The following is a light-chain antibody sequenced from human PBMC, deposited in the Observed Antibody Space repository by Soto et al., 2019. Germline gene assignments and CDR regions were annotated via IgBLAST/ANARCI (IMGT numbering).Light chain of an antibody. V-gene: IGLV2-11*01. CDR2: DVN. CDR3: CSYAGSYWV. Sequence: QSVLTQPRSVSGSPGQSVTISCTGTSSDVGGYNFVSWYQRHPGKAPKIMIYDVNKRPSGVPDRFSGSKSGNTASLTISGLQAEDEADFYCCSYAGSYWVFGGGTKVTVL. J-gene: IGLJ3*02. CDR1: SSDVGGYNF.